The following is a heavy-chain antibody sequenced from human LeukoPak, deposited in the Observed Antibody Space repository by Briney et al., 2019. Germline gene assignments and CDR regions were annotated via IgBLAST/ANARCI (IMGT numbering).Heavy chain of an antibody. CDR1: GYSFTSYW. Sequence: GESLKISCKGSGYSFTSYWIGWVRQMPGKGLEWMGIIYPSDSNTRYSPSFQGQVTISADKSISTAYLQWTSLKASDTAMYYCARWLIDTASDYWGQGTLVTASS. CDR2: IYPSDSNT. V-gene: IGHV5-51*01. D-gene: IGHD5-18*01. J-gene: IGHJ4*02. CDR3: ARWLIDTASDY.